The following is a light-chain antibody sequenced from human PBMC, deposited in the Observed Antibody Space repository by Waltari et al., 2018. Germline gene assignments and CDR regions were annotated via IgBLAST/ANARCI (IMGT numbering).Light chain of an antibody. CDR2: AAA. J-gene: IGKJ1*01. Sequence: DIQMTQSPSSLSASVGDRVTITCRARQGISNYLAWYQQKPGKVPKFLIYAAAALESGVPSRFSGSGSGTHFTLTISSLQPEDAATYYCQNYNSALRTFGQGTKVEIK. CDR1: QGISNY. V-gene: IGKV1-27*01. CDR3: QNYNSALRT.